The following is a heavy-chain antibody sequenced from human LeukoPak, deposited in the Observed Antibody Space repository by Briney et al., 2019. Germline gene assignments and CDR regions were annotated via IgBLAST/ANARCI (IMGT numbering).Heavy chain of an antibody. CDR2: IDTTGMTI. V-gene: IGHV3-48*04. Sequence: GGSLRLSCEASGFTFRSYSMNWVRQAPGKGLEWLSFIDTTGMTIHYADSLKGRFTISRDNTKNSLYLQLNSLRAEDTAVYYCARDLWGTTPAPIPWGQGTLVIVSS. D-gene: IGHD2-2*01. CDR1: GFTFRSYS. J-gene: IGHJ5*02. CDR3: ARDLWGTTPAPIP.